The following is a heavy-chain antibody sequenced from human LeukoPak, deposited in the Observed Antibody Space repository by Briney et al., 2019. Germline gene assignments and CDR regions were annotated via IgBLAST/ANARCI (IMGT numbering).Heavy chain of an antibody. J-gene: IGHJ4*02. CDR3: ARGDGYTYLGY. Sequence: SVKVSCKASGGTFSSYAISWVRQASGQGLEWMGGIIPIFGTANYAQKFQGRVTITADESMSTAYMELSSLRSEYTAVYYCARGDGYTYLGYWGQGTLVTVSS. CDR1: GGTFSSYA. V-gene: IGHV1-69*13. D-gene: IGHD5-24*01. CDR2: IIPIFGTA.